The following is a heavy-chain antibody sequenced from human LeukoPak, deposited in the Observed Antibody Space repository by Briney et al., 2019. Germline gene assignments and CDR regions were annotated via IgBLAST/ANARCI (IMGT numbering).Heavy chain of an antibody. CDR3: ARELREGSFDY. Sequence: PSQTLSLTCTVSGGSISSGSYYWSWIRQPAGKGLEWIGRIYYSGSTNYNPSLKSRVTISVDTSKNQFSLKLSSVTAADTAVYYCARELREGSFDYWGRGTLVTVSS. CDR1: GGSISSGSYY. J-gene: IGHJ4*02. D-gene: IGHD4-17*01. V-gene: IGHV4-61*02. CDR2: IYYSGST.